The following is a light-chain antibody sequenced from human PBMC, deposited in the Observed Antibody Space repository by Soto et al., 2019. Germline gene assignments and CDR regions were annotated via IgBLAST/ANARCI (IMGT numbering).Light chain of an antibody. CDR1: SSNIGAGYD. Sequence: QLVLTQPPSVSGAPGQRVTISCTGSSSNIGAGYDVHWYQQLPGTAPKLLIYGNINRPSGVPDRFSGSKSDTSASLAITGLQAEDEADYYCQSYDSSLSGYVFGTGTKVTVL. V-gene: IGLV1-40*01. CDR3: QSYDSSLSGYV. J-gene: IGLJ1*01. CDR2: GNI.